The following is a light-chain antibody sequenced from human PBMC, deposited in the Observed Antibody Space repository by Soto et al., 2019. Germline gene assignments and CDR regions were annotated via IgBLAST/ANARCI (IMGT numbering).Light chain of an antibody. CDR3: QQSYSAPVT. CDR1: QSISSW. V-gene: IGKV1-5*01. J-gene: IGKJ1*01. CDR2: DAS. Sequence: DIPMTQSPSTLSASVGDRVTITCRASQSISSWLAWYQQKPGKAPKLLIYDASNLQSGVPSSFSGSGSGTQFTLTISSLQPEDFATYYCQQSYSAPVTFGQGTKVDIK.